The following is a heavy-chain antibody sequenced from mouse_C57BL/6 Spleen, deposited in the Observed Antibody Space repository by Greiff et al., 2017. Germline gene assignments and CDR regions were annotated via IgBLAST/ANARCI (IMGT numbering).Heavy chain of an antibody. J-gene: IGHJ3*01. V-gene: IGHV1-22*01. D-gene: IGHD2-4*01. CDR1: GYTFTDYY. Sequence: VQLQQSGPELVKPGASVKMSCKASGYTFTDYYMHWVKQSPGKSLEWIGYINPNNGGTSYNHQFKGKATLTVNKSSSTSYIELRSLTTEDAAVYYCIYCDYDGFAYWGQGTLVTVSA. CDR3: IYCDYDGFAY. CDR2: INPNNGGT.